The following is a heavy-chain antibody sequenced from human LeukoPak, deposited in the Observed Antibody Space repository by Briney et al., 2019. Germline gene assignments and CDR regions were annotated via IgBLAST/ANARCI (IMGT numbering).Heavy chain of an antibody. Sequence: PGGSLRLSCAASGFTFTTHSMNWVRQAPGKGLEWVSSISSNGDYMYYADSLKGRFTISRDNAKNSLYLQMNSLRAEDTAVYYCARDQYGDYANDYWGQGTLVTVSS. D-gene: IGHD4-17*01. CDR2: ISSNGDYM. CDR3: ARDQYGDYANDY. V-gene: IGHV3-21*01. J-gene: IGHJ4*02. CDR1: GFTFTTHS.